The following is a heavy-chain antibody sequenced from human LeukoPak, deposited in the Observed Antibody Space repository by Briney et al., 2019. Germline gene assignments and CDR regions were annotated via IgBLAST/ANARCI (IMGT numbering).Heavy chain of an antibody. J-gene: IGHJ3*02. Sequence: ASVKVSCKASGYTFTNFGTSWVRQAPGQGLEWMGWISTYNGHTNYAQKLQGRVTMTTDTSTSTAYMEVRSLRSDDTAVYYCARDLLNDAFDIWGLGTMVTVSS. V-gene: IGHV1-18*01. CDR2: ISTYNGHT. CDR3: ARDLLNDAFDI. CDR1: GYTFTNFG.